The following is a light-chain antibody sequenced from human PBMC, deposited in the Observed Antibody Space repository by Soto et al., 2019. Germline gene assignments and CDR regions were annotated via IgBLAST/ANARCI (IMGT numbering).Light chain of an antibody. CDR1: SSDVGGYNF. CDR3: TTNTTLSPHVFLPFT. Sequence: QSVLTQPASVSGSPGQSITISCTGTSSDVGGYNFVSWHQHHPGKAPKLIIYDVNNRPSGVSNRFSGSKSGNTASLTISGLQAVFLTDYYCTTNTTLSPHVFLPFTVG. CDR2: DVN. J-gene: IGLJ6*01. V-gene: IGLV2-14*03.